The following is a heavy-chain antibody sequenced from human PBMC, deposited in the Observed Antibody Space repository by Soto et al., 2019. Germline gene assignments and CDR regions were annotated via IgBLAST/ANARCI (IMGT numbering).Heavy chain of an antibody. CDR1: GGSFSGYS. CDR2: INHSGST. V-gene: IGHV4-34*01. Sequence: QVQLQQWGAGLLKPSETLSLTCAVYGGSFSGYSWTWIRQPPGTGLEWIGEINHSGSTNYNPSLKSRVTISVDTSKNQFSLKLTSVTAADTAVYYCARDKITGLFDYWGQGTLVTVSP. D-gene: IGHD2-8*02. J-gene: IGHJ4*02. CDR3: ARDKITGLFDY.